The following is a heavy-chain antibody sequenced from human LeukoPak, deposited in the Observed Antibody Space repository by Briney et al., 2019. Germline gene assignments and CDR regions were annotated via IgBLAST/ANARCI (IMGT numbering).Heavy chain of an antibody. CDR3: ARLGSTLVYYYYMDV. D-gene: IGHD5/OR15-5a*01. Sequence: SETLSLTCTVSGGSISSSSYYWGWIRQPPGKGLGWIGSIYYSGSTYYNPSLKSRVTISVDTSKNQFSLKLGSVTAADTAVYYCARLGSTLVYYYYMDVWGKGTTVTVSS. J-gene: IGHJ6*03. CDR2: IYYSGST. V-gene: IGHV4-39*01. CDR1: GGSISSSSYY.